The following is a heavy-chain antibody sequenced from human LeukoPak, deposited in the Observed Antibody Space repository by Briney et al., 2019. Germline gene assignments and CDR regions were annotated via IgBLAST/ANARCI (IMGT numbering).Heavy chain of an antibody. D-gene: IGHD1-26*01. J-gene: IGHJ4*02. CDR3: ARDTGIVGAYYFDY. V-gene: IGHV1-69*13. CDR2: IIPIFGTA. Sequence: SVKVSCKASGGTFSSYAISWVRQAPGQGLEWMGGIIPIFGTANYAQKFQGRVTITADESTSTAYMELRSLRSDDTAVYYCARDTGIVGAYYFDYWGQGTLVTVSS. CDR1: GGTFSSYA.